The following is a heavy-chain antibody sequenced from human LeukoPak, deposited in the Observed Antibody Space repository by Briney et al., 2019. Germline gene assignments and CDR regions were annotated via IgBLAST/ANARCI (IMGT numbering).Heavy chain of an antibody. CDR2: IIPILGIA. Sequence: SVKLSCKASGGTFSSYDISWVRQAPGQGLEWMGRIIPILGIANYAQKFQGRVTITADKSTSTVYMELGSLRSEDTVVYYCARGLCSGGSCPDYWGQGTLVTVSS. CDR1: GGTFSSYD. J-gene: IGHJ4*02. V-gene: IGHV1-69*04. CDR3: ARGLCSGGSCPDY. D-gene: IGHD2-15*01.